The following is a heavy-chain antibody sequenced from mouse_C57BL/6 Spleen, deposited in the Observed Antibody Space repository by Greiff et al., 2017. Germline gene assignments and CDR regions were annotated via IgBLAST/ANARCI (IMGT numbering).Heavy chain of an antibody. CDR1: GFTFSDYY. D-gene: IGHD2-5*01. V-gene: IGHV5-12*01. CDR3: ARSESNVAWFAY. J-gene: IGHJ3*01. Sequence: DVKLVESGGGLVQPGGSLKLSCAASGFTFSDYYMYWVRQTPEKRLEWVAYISNGGGSTYYPDTVKGRFTISRDNAKNTLYLQMSRLKSEDTAMYYCARSESNVAWFAYWGQGTLVTVSA. CDR2: ISNGGGST.